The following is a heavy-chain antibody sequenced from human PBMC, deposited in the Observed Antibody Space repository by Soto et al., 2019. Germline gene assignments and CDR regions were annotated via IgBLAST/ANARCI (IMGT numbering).Heavy chain of an antibody. J-gene: IGHJ6*02. D-gene: IGHD3-22*01. CDR3: AREPWYYDSSGAYYYYYYGMDV. CDR2: IIPIFGTA. V-gene: IGHV1-69*06. CDR1: GGTFSSYA. Sequence: SVKVSCKASGGTFSSYAISWVRQAPGQGLEWMGGIIPIFGTANYAQKFQGRVTITADKSTSTAYMELSSLRSEDTAVYYCAREPWYYDSSGAYYYYYYGMDVWGQGTTVTVSS.